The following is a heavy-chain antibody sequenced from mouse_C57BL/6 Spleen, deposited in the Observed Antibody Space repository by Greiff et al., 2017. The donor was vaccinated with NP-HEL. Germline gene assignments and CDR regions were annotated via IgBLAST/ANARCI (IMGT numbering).Heavy chain of an antibody. D-gene: IGHD2-5*01. J-gene: IGHJ4*01. Sequence: QVQLQQPGAELVKPGASVKLSCKASGYAFSSYWMNWVKQRPGKGLEWIGQIYPGDGATTYNGKFKGKATLTADKSSSTAYMQLSSLTSEDSAVYFCARRGHSNSYYYAMDYWGQGTSVTVSS. V-gene: IGHV1-80*01. CDR2: IYPGDGAT. CDR3: ARRGHSNSYYYAMDY. CDR1: GYAFSSYW.